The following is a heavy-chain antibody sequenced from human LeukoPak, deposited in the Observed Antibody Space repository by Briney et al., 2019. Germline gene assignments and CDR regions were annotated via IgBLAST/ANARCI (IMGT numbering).Heavy chain of an antibody. CDR2: VTTDGNGA. CDR1: GFAFSSYA. Sequence: SGGSLRLSCAASGFAFSSYAMTWVRQAPGKGLEWVAVVTTDGNGAYYADSVKGRFTISRDNSHNTVFLQMRRLRVEDTALYFCAKTLGADCFDHWGQGTLITVSS. J-gene: IGHJ5*02. D-gene: IGHD3-16*01. CDR3: AKTLGADCFDH. V-gene: IGHV3-23*01.